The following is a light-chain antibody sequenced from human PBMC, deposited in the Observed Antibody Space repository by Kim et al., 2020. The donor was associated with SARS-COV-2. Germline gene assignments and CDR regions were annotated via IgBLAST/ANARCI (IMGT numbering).Light chain of an antibody. CDR2: DAY. Sequence: SPGERATLSCRASQSVSSRFLDWYQQKPGQAPRLLIYDAYRRATGVPDRFRGSGSGTDFTLTISRLEPEDFAVYHCQQYGSLAWTFGQGTKVDIK. CDR1: QSVSSRF. V-gene: IGKV3-20*01. CDR3: QQYGSLAWT. J-gene: IGKJ1*01.